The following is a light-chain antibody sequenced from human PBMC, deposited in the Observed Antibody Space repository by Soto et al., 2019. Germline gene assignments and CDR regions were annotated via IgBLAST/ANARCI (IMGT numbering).Light chain of an antibody. Sequence: QSVLTQPASVSGSPGQSITISCSGTSIDVGGYNYVSWYQQHPGKAPKVIIYEVSNRPSGVSDRFSGSKSGNTASLTISGLQAEDEADYYCSSYSDVSLYVFGSGTKLTVL. CDR2: EVS. CDR3: SSYSDVSLYV. V-gene: IGLV2-14*01. J-gene: IGLJ1*01. CDR1: SIDVGGYNY.